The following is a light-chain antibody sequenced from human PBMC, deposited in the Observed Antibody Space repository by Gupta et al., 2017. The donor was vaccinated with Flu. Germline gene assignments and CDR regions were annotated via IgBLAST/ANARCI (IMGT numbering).Light chain of an antibody. CDR3: LQEAHWLPA. J-gene: IGKJ1*01. V-gene: IGKV3-15*01. CDR2: DAS. Sequence: ETVMTQSPATLSVSPGESATLACRASESVGINLAWYQEKGGLTPRLLLYDASTRATGVPATFSGSGSGTEFTLTISSLQSEDVAAYYCLQEAHWLPAFGQWTKVEIK. CDR1: ESVGIN.